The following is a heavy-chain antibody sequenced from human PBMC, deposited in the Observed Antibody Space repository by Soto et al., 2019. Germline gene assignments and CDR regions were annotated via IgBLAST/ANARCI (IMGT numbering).Heavy chain of an antibody. CDR1: GGSFSGYS. Sequence: QVQLQQWGAGLLKPSETLSLTGAVYGGSFSGYSCIWIRQPPGKGLGWIGEFHHSGSTNYNPSLKSRVTISVDTSKNQFSLNLSSVSAADTAVYYWARWGEGIVVVTANPTRGMDVWGQGTTVTDSS. CDR3: ARWGEGIVVVTANPTRGMDV. J-gene: IGHJ6*02. D-gene: IGHD2-21*02. V-gene: IGHV4-34*01. CDR2: FHHSGST.